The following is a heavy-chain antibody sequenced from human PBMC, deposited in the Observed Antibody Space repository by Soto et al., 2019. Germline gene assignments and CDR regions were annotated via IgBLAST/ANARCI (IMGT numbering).Heavy chain of an antibody. D-gene: IGHD2-8*01. Sequence: PGGSLRLSCAASGFTFSSYAMHWVRQAPGKGLEWVAVISYDGSNKYYADSVKGRFTISRDNSKNTLYLQMNSLRAEDTAVYYCARDSCTNGVCYSGFDYWGQGTLVTVSS. CDR1: GFTFSSYA. V-gene: IGHV3-30-3*01. CDR2: ISYDGSNK. CDR3: ARDSCTNGVCYSGFDY. J-gene: IGHJ4*02.